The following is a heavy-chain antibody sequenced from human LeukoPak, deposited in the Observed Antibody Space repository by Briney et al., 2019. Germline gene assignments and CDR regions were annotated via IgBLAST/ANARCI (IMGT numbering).Heavy chain of an antibody. CDR3: ARDRTYSSSSFDY. D-gene: IGHD6-6*01. Sequence: ASVKVSCKASGYTFTRYYMHWVRQAPGQGPEWMGVISPSGGSTTYAQKFQGRVTLTRDMSTGTAYMELRSLRSDDTAVYYCARDRTYSSSSFDYWGQGTLVTVSS. CDR2: ISPSGGST. V-gene: IGHV1-46*01. J-gene: IGHJ4*02. CDR1: GYTFTRYY.